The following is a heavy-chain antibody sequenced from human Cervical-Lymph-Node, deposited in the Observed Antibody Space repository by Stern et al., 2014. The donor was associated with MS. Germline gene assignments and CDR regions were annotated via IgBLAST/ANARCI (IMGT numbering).Heavy chain of an antibody. D-gene: IGHD4-17*01. V-gene: IGHV3-33*06. CDR1: GFTFSTYG. Sequence: VQLVESGGGVVQPGRSLRLSCAASGFTFSTYGIHWVRQAPGKGLEWVTVIWYDGSNKYYADSVKGRFTISRDNSKNTLYLQMNSLRAEDTAVYYCAKDLDTVPYFDYWGQGTLVTVSS. J-gene: IGHJ4*02. CDR3: AKDLDTVPYFDY. CDR2: IWYDGSNK.